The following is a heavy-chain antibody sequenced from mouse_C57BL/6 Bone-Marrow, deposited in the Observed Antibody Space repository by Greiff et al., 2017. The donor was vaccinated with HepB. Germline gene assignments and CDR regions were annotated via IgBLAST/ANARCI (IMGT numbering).Heavy chain of an antibody. V-gene: IGHV1-52*01. CDR3: ARGSYGKFLFDY. J-gene: IGHJ2*01. Sequence: QVQLKQPGAELVRPGSSVKLSCKASGYTFTSYWMHWVKQRPIQGLEWIGNIDPSDSETHYNQKFKDKATLTVDKSSSTAYMQLSSLTSEDSAVYYCARGSYGKFLFDYWGQGTTLTVSS. D-gene: IGHD2-1*01. CDR2: IDPSDSET. CDR1: GYTFTSYW.